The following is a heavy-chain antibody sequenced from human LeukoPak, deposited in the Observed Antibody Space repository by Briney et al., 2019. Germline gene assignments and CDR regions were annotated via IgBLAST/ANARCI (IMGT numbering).Heavy chain of an antibody. CDR3: ENDRWAQQLLPGAFDI. J-gene: IGHJ3*02. D-gene: IGHD6-13*01. CDR2: ISGSGGRT. Sequence: GGSLRLSCAASGFTFSSYAMSWVRQAPGKGLEWVSAISGSGGRTYYADSVKGRFTISRDKSNNTLYLQMNSLRAEDTALYSCENDRWAQQLLPGAFDIWGQGTMVTVSS. CDR1: GFTFSSYA. V-gene: IGHV3-23*01.